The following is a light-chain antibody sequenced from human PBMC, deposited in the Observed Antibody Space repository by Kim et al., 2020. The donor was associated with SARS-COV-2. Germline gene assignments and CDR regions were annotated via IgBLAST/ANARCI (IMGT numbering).Light chain of an antibody. CDR1: QDISSW. CDR3: QQTHGFPLP. CDR2: EAS. J-gene: IGKJ4*01. Sequence: DIQMTQSPSSVSASVGDRVTITCRASQDISSWLAWYQQKPGKAPKVLIYEASNLQSGVPSRFSGSGSGTDFTLTINGLQPEDFATYYCQQTHGFPLPFGGGTKVDIK. V-gene: IGKV1D-12*01.